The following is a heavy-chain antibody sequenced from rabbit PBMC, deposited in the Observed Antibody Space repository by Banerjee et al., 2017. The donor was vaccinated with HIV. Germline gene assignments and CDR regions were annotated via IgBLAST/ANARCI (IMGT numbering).Heavy chain of an antibody. V-gene: IGHV1S45*01. Sequence: QEQLKESGGGLVQPGGSLKLTCKASGFSFSSYYDMCWVRQAPGKGPEWIACIWVASSAGTKYANWVNGRFTMSKASSTTVTLQMTSLTAADTATYFCAGGSGWLIDFNLWGQGTLVTVS. CDR1: GFSFSSYYD. CDR2: IWVASSAGT. CDR3: AGGSGWLIDFNL. D-gene: IGHD4-1*01. J-gene: IGHJ4*01.